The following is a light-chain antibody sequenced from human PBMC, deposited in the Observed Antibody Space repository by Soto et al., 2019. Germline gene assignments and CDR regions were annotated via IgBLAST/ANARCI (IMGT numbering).Light chain of an antibody. J-gene: IGLJ1*01. Sequence: QSALTQPPSAPGSPGQSVTISCTGTSSDVGGYNYVSWYQHHPGKAPKLMIYDVNKRPSGVPDRFSGSKSGNTASLTVSGLQAEDEADYYCSSYAGSNNLYVFGTGTKLTVL. CDR2: DVN. V-gene: IGLV2-8*01. CDR3: SSYAGSNNLYV. CDR1: SSDVGGYNY.